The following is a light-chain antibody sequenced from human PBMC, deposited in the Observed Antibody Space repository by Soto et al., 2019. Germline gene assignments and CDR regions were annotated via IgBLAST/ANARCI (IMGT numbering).Light chain of an antibody. V-gene: IGKV3-15*01. CDR2: GAS. CDR3: QQYYNWPPLT. J-gene: IGKJ4*01. Sequence: EIVLTQSPGTLSVSPGERATLSCRASQSVSSDLAWYQQKLGQAPRLLIYGASTRATGIPARFSGSGSGTEFTLTISSLQSEDFAVYYCQQYYNWPPLTFGGGTKVDIK. CDR1: QSVSSD.